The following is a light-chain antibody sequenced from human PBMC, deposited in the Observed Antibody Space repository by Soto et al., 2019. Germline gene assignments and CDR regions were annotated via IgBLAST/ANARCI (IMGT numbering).Light chain of an antibody. CDR3: QQYNNWPALT. J-gene: IGKJ4*01. V-gene: IGKV3-15*01. Sequence: EIVMTQSPATLSVSPGERATLSCRASQSVSSNLAWYQQKPGQAPRLLIYGASTRATGIPARFSGSRSGTEFTLTLRSLQSEDFAVYYRQQYNNWPALTFGGGTKVEIK. CDR1: QSVSSN. CDR2: GAS.